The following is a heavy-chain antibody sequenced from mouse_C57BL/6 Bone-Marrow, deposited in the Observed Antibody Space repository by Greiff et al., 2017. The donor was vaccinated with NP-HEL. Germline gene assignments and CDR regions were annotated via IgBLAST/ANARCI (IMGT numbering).Heavy chain of an antibody. V-gene: IGHV5-6*01. J-gene: IGHJ4*01. CDR1: EFTFSSYG. D-gene: IGHD3-3*01. Sequence: EVKLVESGGDLVKPGGSLKLSCAASEFTFSSYGMSWVRQTPDKRLEWVATISSGGSYTYYPDSVKGRFTISRDNAKNTLYLQMSSLKSEDTAMYYCARHLGVFYYYAMDYWGQGTSVTVSS. CDR3: ARHLGVFYYYAMDY. CDR2: ISSGGSYT.